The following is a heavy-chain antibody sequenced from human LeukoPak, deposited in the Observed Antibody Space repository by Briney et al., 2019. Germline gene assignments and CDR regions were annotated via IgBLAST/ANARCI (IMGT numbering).Heavy chain of an antibody. CDR1: GYTFTSYD. D-gene: IGHD3-22*01. CDR2: MNPNSGNT. J-gene: IGHJ4*02. CDR3: ARGYYYDSSGYSPGIDY. V-gene: IGHV1-8*01. Sequence: GASVKVSCKASGYTFTSYDINWVRQATGQGLAWMGRMNPNSGNTGYAQKFQGRVTMTRNTSISTAYMELSSLRSEDTAVYYCARGYYYDSSGYSPGIDYWGQGTLVTVSS.